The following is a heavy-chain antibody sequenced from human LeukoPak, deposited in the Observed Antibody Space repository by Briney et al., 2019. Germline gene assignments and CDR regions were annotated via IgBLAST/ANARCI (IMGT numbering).Heavy chain of an antibody. D-gene: IGHD3-3*01. J-gene: IGHJ6*03. V-gene: IGHV4-39*01. CDR2: IYYSGNT. Sequence: SETLSLTCTVSGGSISSSTYYWGWLRQPPGKGLEWVGSIYYSGNTYYNPSLKSRVTISVDTSKNQFSLKLSSVTAADTAVYYCARGMNYDFWSGLPIPRTYYYYYMDVWGKGTTVTVSS. CDR1: GGSISSSTYY. CDR3: ARGMNYDFWSGLPIPRTYYYYYMDV.